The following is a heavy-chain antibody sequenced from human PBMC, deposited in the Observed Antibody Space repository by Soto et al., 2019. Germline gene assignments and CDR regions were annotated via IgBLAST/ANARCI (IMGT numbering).Heavy chain of an antibody. D-gene: IGHD1-26*01. CDR3: AKDLPGELLPTCFDA. J-gene: IGHJ5*02. CDR2: IYPGGVNI. V-gene: IGHV1-46*01. Sequence: ASVKVSCKAIGYSFTSHYMHWVRQAPGQGLEWMGTIYPGGVNIGYAQKFKGRVTMTKDTSTSTVYMELNSLRAEDTAVYYCAKDLPGELLPTCFDAWGQGTLVTVSS. CDR1: GYSFTSHY.